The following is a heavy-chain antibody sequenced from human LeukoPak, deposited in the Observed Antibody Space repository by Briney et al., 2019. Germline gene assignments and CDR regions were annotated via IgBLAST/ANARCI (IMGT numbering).Heavy chain of an antibody. Sequence: PGGSLRLSCAASGFTFSSYAMSWVRQAPGKGLEWVSVIYSGGSTYYADSVKGRFTISRDNSKNTLYLQMNSLRAEDTAVYHCARDGVPYYYYGMDVWGQGTTVTVSS. CDR3: ARDGVPYYYYGMDV. CDR1: GFTFSSYA. D-gene: IGHD3-16*01. V-gene: IGHV3-66*01. CDR2: IYSGGST. J-gene: IGHJ6*02.